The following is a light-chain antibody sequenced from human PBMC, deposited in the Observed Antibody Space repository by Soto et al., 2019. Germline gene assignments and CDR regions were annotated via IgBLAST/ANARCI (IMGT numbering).Light chain of an antibody. CDR3: QQYNNWPPEDT. Sequence: EIVMTQSPATLSVSPGERATLSCRASQSVSSNLAWYQQKPGQAPRLLIYGASTRATGIPARFSGSGSGTEFTLTNSSLQSEDFAVYYCQQYNNWPPEDTFGQGTKLEIK. CDR2: GAS. V-gene: IGKV3-15*01. J-gene: IGKJ2*01. CDR1: QSVSSN.